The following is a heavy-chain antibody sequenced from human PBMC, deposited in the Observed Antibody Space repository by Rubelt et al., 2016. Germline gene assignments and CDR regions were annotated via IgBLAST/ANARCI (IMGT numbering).Heavy chain of an antibody. J-gene: IGHJ3*02. V-gene: IGHV3-23*01. CDR1: GFSFSNYA. CDR3: AKKDQLKAFDI. CDR2: MSETGSKI. Sequence: EVQLLESGGGLVQPGGSLRLSCVASGFSFSNYAMSWVRQAPGKGLEWLSPMSETGSKIVYTDSVKGRFTISRDNSKNTLYMQMNSLRAEDTAVYYCAKKDQLKAFDIWGQGTMVTVSS.